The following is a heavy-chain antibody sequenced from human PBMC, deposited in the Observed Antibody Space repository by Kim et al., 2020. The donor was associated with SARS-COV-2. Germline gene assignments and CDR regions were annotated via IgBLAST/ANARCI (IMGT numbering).Heavy chain of an antibody. CDR1: GGSVSSGSYY. Sequence: SETLSLTCTVSGGSVSSGSYYWSWIRQPPGKGLEWIGYIYYSGSTNYNPSLKSRVTISVDTSKNQFSLKLSSVTAADTAVYYCARDSVDILTGDYYYYYGMDVWGQGTTVTVSS. D-gene: IGHD3-9*01. CDR2: IYYSGST. CDR3: ARDSVDILTGDYYYYYGMDV. V-gene: IGHV4-61*01. J-gene: IGHJ6*02.